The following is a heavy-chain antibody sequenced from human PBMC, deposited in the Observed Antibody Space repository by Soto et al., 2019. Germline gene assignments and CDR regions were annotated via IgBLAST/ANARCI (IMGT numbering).Heavy chain of an antibody. CDR3: ATDQRGAALGTGGY. CDR1: GYSFTTYD. Sequence: ASVKVSCKASGYSFTTYDIHWVRQAPGQRLEWLGWINTGNANPKYSQKFQGRVIITRDTSANIAYMELRSLRSEDTAVYYCATDQRGAALGTGGYWGQGTLVPVAS. CDR2: INTGNANP. J-gene: IGHJ4*02. D-gene: IGHD6-13*01. V-gene: IGHV1-3*04.